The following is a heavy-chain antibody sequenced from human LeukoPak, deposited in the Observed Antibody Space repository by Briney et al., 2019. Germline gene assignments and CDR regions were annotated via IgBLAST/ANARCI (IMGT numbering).Heavy chain of an antibody. Sequence: ASVKVSCKASGYTFTGYYMHWVRQAPGQGLEWMGWINPNSGGTNYAQKFQGRVTMTRDTSISTAYMELSRPRSDDTAVYYCARLWFGESSKNFFDYWGQGTLVTVSS. V-gene: IGHV1-2*02. CDR1: GYTFTGYY. J-gene: IGHJ4*02. D-gene: IGHD3-10*01. CDR3: ARLWFGESSKNFFDY. CDR2: INPNSGGT.